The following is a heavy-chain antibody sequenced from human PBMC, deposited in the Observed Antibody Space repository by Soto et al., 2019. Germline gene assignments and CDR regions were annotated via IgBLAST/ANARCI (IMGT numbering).Heavy chain of an antibody. CDR1: GFPFSSYA. CDR2: ISYDGSNK. CDR3: AREEPWWGFDY. J-gene: IGHJ4*02. D-gene: IGHD2-8*02. Sequence: QVQLVESGGGVVQPGRSLRLSCAASGFPFSSYAMHWVRQAPGKGLEWVAVISYDGSNKYYADSVKGRFTISRDNSKNTLYLQMNSLRAEDTAVYYCAREEPWWGFDYWGQGTLVTVSS. V-gene: IGHV3-30-3*01.